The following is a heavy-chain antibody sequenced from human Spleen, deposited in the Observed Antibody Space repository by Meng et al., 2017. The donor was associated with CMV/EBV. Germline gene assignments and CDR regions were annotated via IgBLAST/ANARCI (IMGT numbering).Heavy chain of an antibody. CDR1: GLTVSSNY. CDR3: ARTSYDFWSAYQYSPNWFDP. J-gene: IGHJ5*02. D-gene: IGHD3-3*01. Sequence: GESLKISCAASGLTVSSNYMSWVRQAPGKGLEWVGLIRSKAYGGTTEYAASVRGRFTISRDDSKSIAYLQMNSLKTEDTAVYYCARTSYDFWSAYQYSPNWFDPWGQGTLVTVSS. CDR2: IRSKAYGGTT. V-gene: IGHV3-49*04.